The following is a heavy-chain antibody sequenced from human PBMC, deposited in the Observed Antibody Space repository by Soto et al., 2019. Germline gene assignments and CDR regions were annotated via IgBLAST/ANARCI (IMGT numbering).Heavy chain of an antibody. CDR3: AGTYYDFWSGYFGWFDP. CDR2: ISAYNGNT. V-gene: IGHV1-18*04. D-gene: IGHD3-3*01. Sequence: QVQLVQSGAEVKKPGASVKVSCKASGYTFTSYGISWVRQAPGQGLEWMGWISAYNGNTNDAQKLQGRVTMTTDTSTSTAYMELRSLRSDDTAVYYCAGTYYDFWSGYFGWFDPWGQGTLVTVSS. J-gene: IGHJ5*02. CDR1: GYTFTSYG.